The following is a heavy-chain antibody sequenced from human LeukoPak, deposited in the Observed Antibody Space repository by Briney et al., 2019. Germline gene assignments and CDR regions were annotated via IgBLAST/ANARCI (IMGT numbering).Heavy chain of an antibody. D-gene: IGHD3-10*01. V-gene: IGHV4-59*01. CDR1: GGSISTYY. CDR2: IYHTGST. J-gene: IGHJ6*02. CDR3: ASRGWVRGVGYYCYYGMDV. Sequence: KSSETLSLTCTVSGGSISTYYWSWIRQPPGKGLEWIGFIYHTGSTNYNPSLKSRVTISVDTSNNQFALKLTSVTAADTAVYYCASRGWVRGVGYYCYYGMDVWGQGTTVTVSS.